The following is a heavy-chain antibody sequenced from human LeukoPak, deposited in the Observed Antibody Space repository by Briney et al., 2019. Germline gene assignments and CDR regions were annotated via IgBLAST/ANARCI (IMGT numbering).Heavy chain of an antibody. Sequence: SETLSLTCTVSGGSISNYYWSWIRQSPGKGLAWIGYMYYSGSTNYNPSLKSRVTISVDTSKNQFSLKLSSVTAADTAVYYCARHPRSLAYCGGDCYKGWFDPWGQGTLVTVSS. D-gene: IGHD2-21*02. J-gene: IGHJ5*02. CDR1: GGSISNYY. CDR3: ARHPRSLAYCGGDCYKGWFDP. CDR2: MYYSGST. V-gene: IGHV4-59*08.